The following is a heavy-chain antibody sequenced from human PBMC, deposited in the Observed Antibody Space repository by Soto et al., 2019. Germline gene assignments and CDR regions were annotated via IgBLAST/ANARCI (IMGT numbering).Heavy chain of an antibody. D-gene: IGHD5-12*01. V-gene: IGHV3-74*01. Sequence: EVQLVESGGGLVQPGGSLRLSCAASGFSFSSHWMHWVRQAPVKGLVWVSQNNTDGRRTTYADSVRGRFTNSRDNAQNTMYLQMNSLIAEDTAIYACATEGLSDYDSDAFDVWGQGTMVTVSS. CDR2: NNTDGRRT. CDR3: ATEGLSDYDSDAFDV. CDR1: GFSFSSHW. J-gene: IGHJ3*01.